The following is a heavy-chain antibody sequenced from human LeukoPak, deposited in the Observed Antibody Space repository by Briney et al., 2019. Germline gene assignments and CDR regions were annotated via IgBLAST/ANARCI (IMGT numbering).Heavy chain of an antibody. CDR2: ISSSSSYI. D-gene: IGHD3-22*01. CDR3: VRDDDRPDNGLDY. CDR1: GFTFSSYS. J-gene: IGHJ4*02. Sequence: GGPLRLSCAASGFTFSSYSMNWVRQAPGKGLEWVSSISSSSSYIYYADSVKGRFTISRDNAKNTLYLQMNSLRAEDTAVYYCVRDDDRPDNGLDYWGQGTLVTVSS. V-gene: IGHV3-21*01.